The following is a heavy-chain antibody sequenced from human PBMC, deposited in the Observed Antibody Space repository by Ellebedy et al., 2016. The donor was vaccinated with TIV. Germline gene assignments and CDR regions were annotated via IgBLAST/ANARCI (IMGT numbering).Heavy chain of an antibody. J-gene: IGHJ3*02. Sequence: SETLSLTCTVSGGSISSSSYYWGWIRQPPGKGLEWIGSIYYSGSTYYNPSLKSRVTISVDTSKNQFSLKLSSVTAADAAVYYCAKSDRAAAATAGTFDIWGQGTVVTVSS. D-gene: IGHD6-13*01. CDR2: IYYSGST. V-gene: IGHV4-39*07. CDR1: GGSISSSSYY. CDR3: AKSDRAAAATAGTFDI.